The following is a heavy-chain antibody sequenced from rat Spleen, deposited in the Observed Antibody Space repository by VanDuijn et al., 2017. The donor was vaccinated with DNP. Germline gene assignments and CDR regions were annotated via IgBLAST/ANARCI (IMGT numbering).Heavy chain of an antibody. CDR3: ASHDYSY. Sequence: EVQLVESGGGLVQPGRSLKLSCVASGFSFSKYGMAWVRQAPTKGLEWVASISTSGEYTHYRDSVKGRFTISRNNAKNTLYLQMDSLRSEDTATYYCASHDYSYWGQGVMVTVSS. J-gene: IGHJ2*01. CDR2: ISTSGEYT. CDR1: GFSFSKYG. D-gene: IGHD1-1*01. V-gene: IGHV5S13*01.